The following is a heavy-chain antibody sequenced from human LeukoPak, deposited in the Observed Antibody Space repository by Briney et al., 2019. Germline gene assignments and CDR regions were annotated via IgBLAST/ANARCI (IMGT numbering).Heavy chain of an antibody. D-gene: IGHD3-10*01. CDR3: AKDIGSYYDY. V-gene: IGHV3-30*02. CDR1: GFTTSSNY. Sequence: GGSLRLSCAAAGFTTSSNYIRWVRQAPGKGLERVAFIRYDGSKKYYADSVKGRFTISRDNSKNTLYLEMNSLRAEDTAVYYCAKDIGSYYDYWGQGILVTVSS. CDR2: IRYDGSKK. J-gene: IGHJ4*02.